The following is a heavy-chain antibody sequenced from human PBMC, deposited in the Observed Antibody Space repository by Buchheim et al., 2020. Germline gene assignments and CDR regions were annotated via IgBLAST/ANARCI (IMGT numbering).Heavy chain of an antibody. CDR3: AKDMKDYNEYFQH. Sequence: EVQLVESGGGLVQPGGSLRLSCAASGFTFSSYEMNWVRQAPGKGLEWVSAISGSGGNTYSADSVRGRFTISRDNSKNTLYLQLNSLRAEDTAVYYCAKDMKDYNEYFQHWGQGTL. V-gene: IGHV3-23*04. CDR2: ISGSGGNT. D-gene: IGHD4-11*01. CDR1: GFTFSSYE. J-gene: IGHJ1*01.